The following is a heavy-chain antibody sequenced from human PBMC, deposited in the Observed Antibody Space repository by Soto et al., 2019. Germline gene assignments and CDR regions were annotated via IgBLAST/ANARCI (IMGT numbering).Heavy chain of an antibody. CDR1: GGTFSSYA. Sequence: ASVKVSCKASGGTFSSYAISWVRQAPGQGLEWMGGIIPIFGTANYAQKFQGRVTITADESTSTAYMELSSLRSEDTAVYYCARDYDFWSGYAQAHDANWFDPWGQGTLVTVSS. V-gene: IGHV1-69*13. J-gene: IGHJ5*02. CDR3: ARDYDFWSGYAQAHDANWFDP. CDR2: IIPIFGTA. D-gene: IGHD3-3*01.